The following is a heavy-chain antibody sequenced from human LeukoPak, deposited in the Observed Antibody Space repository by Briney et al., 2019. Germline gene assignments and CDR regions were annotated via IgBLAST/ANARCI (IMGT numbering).Heavy chain of an antibody. D-gene: IGHD1-26*01. CDR3: ARQDSGTYLNPLDI. J-gene: IGHJ3*02. Sequence: PSETLSLTRTVSGGAISSYYWSWIRQPPGKGLEWIGYIYYSGSTNYNPSLKSRVTISVDTSKNQFSLKLSSVTAADTAVYYCARQDSGTYLNPLDIWGQGTVVTVSS. V-gene: IGHV4-59*08. CDR2: IYYSGST. CDR1: GGAISSYY.